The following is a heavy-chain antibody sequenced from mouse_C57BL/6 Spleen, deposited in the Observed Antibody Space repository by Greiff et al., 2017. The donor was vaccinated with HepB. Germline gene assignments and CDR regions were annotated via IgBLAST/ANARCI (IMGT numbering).Heavy chain of an antibody. Sequence: QVQLQQPGAELVKPGASVKMSCKASGYTFTSYWITWVKQRPGQGLEWIGDIYPGSGSTNYNEKFKSKATLTVDTSSSTAYMQLSSLTSEDSAVYYCARVGYYYGSSYYAMDYWGQGTSVTVSS. V-gene: IGHV1-55*01. CDR3: ARVGYYYGSSYYAMDY. J-gene: IGHJ4*01. CDR2: IYPGSGST. D-gene: IGHD1-1*01. CDR1: GYTFTSYW.